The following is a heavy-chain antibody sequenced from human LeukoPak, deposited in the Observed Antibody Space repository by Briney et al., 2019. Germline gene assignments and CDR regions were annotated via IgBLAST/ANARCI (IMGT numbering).Heavy chain of an antibody. Sequence: ASVKVSCKVSGYTLTELSMHWVRQAPGNGLEWLGGFDPEDGETIYAQKFQGRVTMTEDTSTDTAYMELSSLRSEDTAVYYCATGGIVVVPDAYYYYGMDVWGQGTTVTVSS. D-gene: IGHD2-2*01. V-gene: IGHV1-24*01. CDR3: ATGGIVVVPDAYYYYGMDV. J-gene: IGHJ6*02. CDR1: GYTLTELS. CDR2: FDPEDGET.